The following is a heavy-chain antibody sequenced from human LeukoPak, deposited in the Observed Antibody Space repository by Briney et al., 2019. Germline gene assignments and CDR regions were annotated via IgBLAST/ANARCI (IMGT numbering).Heavy chain of an antibody. V-gene: IGHV3-33*01. D-gene: IGHD5-18*01. Sequence: GGSLRLSCAASGFTFSSYGMHWVRQAPGKGLEWVAVMWYDGSNKYYADSVKGRFTISRDNSKNTLYLQMNSLRAEDTAVYYCAREGIQLWSRYFDYWGQGTLVTVSS. J-gene: IGHJ4*02. CDR2: MWYDGSNK. CDR3: AREGIQLWSRYFDY. CDR1: GFTFSSYG.